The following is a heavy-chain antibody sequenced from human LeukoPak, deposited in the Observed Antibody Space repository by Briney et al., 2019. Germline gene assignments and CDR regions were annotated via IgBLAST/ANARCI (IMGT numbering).Heavy chain of an antibody. D-gene: IGHD2-21*02. CDR2: ISSDGSVT. V-gene: IGHV3-74*03. CDR1: GFSFTNYW. CDR3: VRGSLRLPRSTPDY. J-gene: IGHJ4*02. Sequence: GGSLRLSCAASGFSFTNYWMHWVRQDPGKGLVWVSYISSDGSVTKYADSVKGRFTISRDNAVNTLYLQMNGLRVEDTAVYYCVRGSLRLPRSTPDYWGQGTLVTVSS.